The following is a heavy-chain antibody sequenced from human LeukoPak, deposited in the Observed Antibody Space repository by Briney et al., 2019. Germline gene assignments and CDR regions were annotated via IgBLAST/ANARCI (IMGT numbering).Heavy chain of an antibody. D-gene: IGHD1-26*01. CDR2: INPNSGGT. V-gene: IGHV1-2*06. Sequence: GASVKVSCKASGYTFTGYYMHWVRQAPGQGLKWMGRINPNSGGTNYAQKFQGRVTMTRDTSISTAYMELSRLRSDDTAVYYCAGANSGSYYNYWGQGTLVTVSS. CDR3: AGANSGSYYNY. CDR1: GYTFTGYY. J-gene: IGHJ4*02.